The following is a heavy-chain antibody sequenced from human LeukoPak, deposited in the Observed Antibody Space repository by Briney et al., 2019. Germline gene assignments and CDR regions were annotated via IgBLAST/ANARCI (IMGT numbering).Heavy chain of an antibody. J-gene: IGHJ3*02. CDR1: GASVSSGIYY. CDR2: IYYSGST. Sequence: SETLSLTCTVSGASVSSGIYYWSWIRQPPGKGMEWIGYIYYSGSTNYNPSLKSRVTISVDTSKNKFFLQLTSVTAADTAVYYCGRDRSDGSGPTDNWFIDIWGQGTMVTVSS. V-gene: IGHV4-61*01. D-gene: IGHD3-22*01. CDR3: GRDRSDGSGPTDNWFIDI.